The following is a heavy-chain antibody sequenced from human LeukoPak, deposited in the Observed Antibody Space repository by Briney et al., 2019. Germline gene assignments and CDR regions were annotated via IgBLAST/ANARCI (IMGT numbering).Heavy chain of an antibody. CDR2: ISYDGSNK. Sequence: GGSLRLSCAASGFTFSSYAMHWVRQAPGKGLEWVAVISYDGSNKYYADSVKGRFTISRDSSKNTLYLQMNSLRAEDTAVYYCARSREYQLLYYFDYWGQGTLVTVSS. CDR1: GFTFSSYA. J-gene: IGHJ4*02. D-gene: IGHD2-2*01. V-gene: IGHV3-30*04. CDR3: ARSREYQLLYYFDY.